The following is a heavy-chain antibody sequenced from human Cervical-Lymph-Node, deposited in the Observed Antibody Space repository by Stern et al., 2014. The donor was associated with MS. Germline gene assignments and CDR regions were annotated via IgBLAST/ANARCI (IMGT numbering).Heavy chain of an antibody. V-gene: IGHV1-46*01. CDR2: INPSGGST. Sequence: VHLVESGAEVKKPGASVKVSCKASGYTFTSYYMHWVRQAPGQGLEWMGIINPSGGSTSYAQKFQGRVTMTRDTSTSTVYMELSSLRSEDTAVYYCARDVELVEGYYGMDVWGQGTTVTVSS. J-gene: IGHJ6*02. D-gene: IGHD1-7*01. CDR1: GYTFTSYY. CDR3: ARDVELVEGYYGMDV.